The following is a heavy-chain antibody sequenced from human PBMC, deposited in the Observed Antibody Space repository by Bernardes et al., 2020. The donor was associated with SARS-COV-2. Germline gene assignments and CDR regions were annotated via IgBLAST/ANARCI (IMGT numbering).Heavy chain of an antibody. CDR2: IYPSGST. J-gene: IGHJ3*02. CDR3: ARGRLRYFDAFDI. V-gene: IGHV4-4*07. D-gene: IGHD3-16*02. Sequence: TLSLTCTVSDGSIIGYYWNWIRQPAGRGLEWIGRIYPSGSTNYNQSLKSRITLSADTSKNQLSLKLTSVTAADTAVYYCARGRLRYFDAFDIWGQGTKVTVSS. CDR1: DGSIIGYY.